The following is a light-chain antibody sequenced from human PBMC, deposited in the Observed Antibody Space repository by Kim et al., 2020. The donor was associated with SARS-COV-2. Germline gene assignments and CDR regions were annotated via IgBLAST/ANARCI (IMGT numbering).Light chain of an antibody. CDR1: QDIGRY. CDR2: TAS. Sequence: SASPGDRVTITFLAGQDIGRYLAWYQQKPGEAPKVLFHTASTLQSGAPSRFSGSGSGTDFALTISSLQPEDSATYFCQQLNTYPYTFGQGTKLEI. J-gene: IGKJ2*01. CDR3: QQLNTYPYT. V-gene: IGKV1-9*01.